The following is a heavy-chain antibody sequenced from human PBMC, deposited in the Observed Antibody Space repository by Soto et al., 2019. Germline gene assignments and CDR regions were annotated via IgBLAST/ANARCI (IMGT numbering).Heavy chain of an antibody. CDR2: IDYIGHT. CDR3: ARYCSGGTCSPPAFDI. Sequence: QLQLRESGPGLVKPSETLSLTCTVSGGSISRRDYFWGWIRQRPGKGLEWIANIDYIGHTFYNPSLKSRVATSVDTYTNQFSLKLTTVTAADTALYYCARYCSGGTCSPPAFDIWGRGTVVTVSS. CDR1: GGSISRRDYF. D-gene: IGHD2-15*01. J-gene: IGHJ3*02. V-gene: IGHV4-39*01.